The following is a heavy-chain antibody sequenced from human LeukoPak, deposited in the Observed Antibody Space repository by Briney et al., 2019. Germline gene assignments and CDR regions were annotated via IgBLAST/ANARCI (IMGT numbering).Heavy chain of an antibody. CDR3: ATGYNWNFDY. D-gene: IGHD1-20*01. J-gene: IGHJ4*02. CDR1: GYTLTELS. CDR2: FDPEDGET. V-gene: IGHV1-24*01. Sequence: ASVKVSCKVSGYTLTELSMHWVRQAPGKGLEWMGGFDPEDGETIYAQKFQGRVTVTEDTSTDTAYMELSSLRSEDTAVYYCATGYNWNFDYWGQGTLVTVSS.